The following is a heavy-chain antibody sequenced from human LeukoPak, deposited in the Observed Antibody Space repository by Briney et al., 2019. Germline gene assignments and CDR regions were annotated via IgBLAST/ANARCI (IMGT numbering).Heavy chain of an antibody. CDR1: GGSISSYY. Sequence: SETLSLTCTVSGGSISSYYWSWIRQPPGKGLEWIGYIYYSGSTNYSPSLKSRVTISVDTSKNQFSLKLSSVTAADTAVYYCARLYRKAFDIWGQGTMVTVSS. CDR3: ARLYRKAFDI. D-gene: IGHD3-16*02. V-gene: IGHV4-59*08. CDR2: IYYSGST. J-gene: IGHJ3*02.